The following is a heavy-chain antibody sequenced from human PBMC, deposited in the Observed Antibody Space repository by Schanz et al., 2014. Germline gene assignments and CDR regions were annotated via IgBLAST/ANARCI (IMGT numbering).Heavy chain of an antibody. D-gene: IGHD3-22*01. J-gene: IGHJ4*02. V-gene: IGHV3-23*04. Sequence: EVQLVESGGGLVQPGGSLRLSCGGSGFTFSTYAMSWVRQAPGKGLEWVSALSGSGGSTYYADSVEGRFTISRDNSKNTLYLQMNSLRAEDTAVYYCAKDPSHGDYDYYFDYWGQGTLVTVSS. CDR2: LSGSGGST. CDR1: GFTFSTYA. CDR3: AKDPSHGDYDYYFDY.